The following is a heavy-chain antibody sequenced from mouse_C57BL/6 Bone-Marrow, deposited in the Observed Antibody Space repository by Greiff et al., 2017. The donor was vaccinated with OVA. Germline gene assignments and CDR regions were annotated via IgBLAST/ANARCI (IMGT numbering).Heavy chain of an antibody. J-gene: IGHJ2*01. CDR3: AREGYGSSYYFDY. CDR1: GYTFTSYW. D-gene: IGHD1-1*01. V-gene: IGHV1-53*01. Sequence: QVQLQQPGTELVKPGASVKLSCKASGYTFTSYWMHWVKQRPGQGLEWIGNINPSNGGINYNEKFKSKATLTVDKSSSTAYMQLSSLTSEDSAVYYCAREGYGSSYYFDYWGQGTALTVSS. CDR2: INPSNGGI.